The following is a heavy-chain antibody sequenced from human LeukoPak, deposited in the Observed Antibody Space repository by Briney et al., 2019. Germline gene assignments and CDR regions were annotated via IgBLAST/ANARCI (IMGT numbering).Heavy chain of an antibody. D-gene: IGHD6-13*01. CDR1: GGSISSSSYY. J-gene: IGHJ4*02. V-gene: IGHV4-39*07. CDR2: IYYSGST. Sequence: PSETLSLTCTVSGGSISSSSYYWGCIRQPPGKGLECIGSIYYSGSTNYNPSLKSRVTISVDTSKNQFSLKLSSVTAADTAVYYCARLVLAAGTEGGDYWGQGTLVTVSS. CDR3: ARLVLAAGTEGGDY.